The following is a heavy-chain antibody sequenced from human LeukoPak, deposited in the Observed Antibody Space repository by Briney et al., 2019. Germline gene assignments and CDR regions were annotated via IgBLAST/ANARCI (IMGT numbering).Heavy chain of an antibody. J-gene: IGHJ6*02. V-gene: IGHV4-59*01. CDR1: DRSISSYF. CDR3: ARDMTRAVPIPGTYYYAYAMDV. D-gene: IGHD6-13*01. CDR2: VYYRGST. Sequence: SETLSLTCTVTDRSISSYFWNWIRQSPGKVLEWVGYVYYRGSTNYNPSLKSRVTISVDTSKNQFSLELSSVTAADTAVYYCARDMTRAVPIPGTYYYAYAMDVWGQGTTVTVSS.